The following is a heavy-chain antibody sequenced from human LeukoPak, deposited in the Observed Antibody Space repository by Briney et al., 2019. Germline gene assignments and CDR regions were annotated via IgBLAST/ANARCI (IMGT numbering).Heavy chain of an antibody. CDR3: ATEGLVPAVMGY. CDR2: IKSNTDGGTT. J-gene: IGHJ4*02. V-gene: IGHV3-15*01. D-gene: IGHD2-2*01. Sequence: GGSLRLSCAASGFTFSNAWMSWFRQAPGKGLEWVGPIKSNTDGGTTDYAAPVKVRFTVSRDDSKKTLYLQRNSLKTEDTAVYYCATEGLVPAVMGYWGQGTLVTVSS. CDR1: GFTFSNAW.